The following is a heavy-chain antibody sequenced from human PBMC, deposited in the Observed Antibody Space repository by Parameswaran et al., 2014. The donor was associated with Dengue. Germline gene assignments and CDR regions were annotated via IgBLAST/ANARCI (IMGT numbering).Heavy chain of an antibody. D-gene: IGHD2-15*01. CDR2: IYHSGNT. Sequence: PGKGLEWIGEIYHSGNTIYNLSLKSRVIISVDKSKNQFSLTLSSVTAADTAVYYCARPYCSPFSCQGNWFDPGAREPWSPSPQ. V-gene: IGHV4-4*02. J-gene: IGHJ5*02. CDR3: ARPYCSPFSCQGNWFDP.